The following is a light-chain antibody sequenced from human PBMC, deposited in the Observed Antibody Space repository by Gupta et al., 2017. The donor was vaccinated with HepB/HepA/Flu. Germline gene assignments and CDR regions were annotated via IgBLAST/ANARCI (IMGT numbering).Light chain of an antibody. Sequence: QSALTQPRSVSGSPGQSVTISCTGTSSDVGGYNYVSWYHQPPGKAPKLMIYDVSKRPSGVPARFSGSKSGTTASLATSGLQAEDEADYYCYSYAGSDNFVVFGGGTKLTVL. CDR1: SSDVGGYNY. J-gene: IGLJ2*01. CDR3: YSYAGSDNFVV. V-gene: IGLV2-11*01. CDR2: DVS.